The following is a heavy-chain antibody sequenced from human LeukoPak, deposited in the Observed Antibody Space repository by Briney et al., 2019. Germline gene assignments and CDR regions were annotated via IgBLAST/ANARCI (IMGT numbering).Heavy chain of an antibody. V-gene: IGHV3-21*01. Sequence: PGGSLRLSCVVSGFTVSNAWMSWVRQAPGKGLEWVSSISSSSSYIYYADSVKGRFTISRDNAKNSLYLQMNSLRAEDTAVYYCARSRYSSVNWFDPWGQGTLVTVSS. CDR2: ISSSSSYI. D-gene: IGHD6-19*01. J-gene: IGHJ5*02. CDR3: ARSRYSSVNWFDP. CDR1: GFTVSNAW.